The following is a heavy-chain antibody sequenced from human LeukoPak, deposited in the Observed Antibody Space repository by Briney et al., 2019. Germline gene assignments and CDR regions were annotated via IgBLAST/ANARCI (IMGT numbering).Heavy chain of an antibody. Sequence: GESLKISCKGSGYSFTSYWIGWVRQMPGKGLEWMGIIYPGDSDTTYSPSFQGQVTISADKSISTAYLQWSSLKASDIAMYYCARHYYRSGSPFDYWGQGTLVTVSS. D-gene: IGHD3-10*01. CDR1: GYSFTSYW. CDR2: IYPGDSDT. CDR3: ARHYYRSGSPFDY. V-gene: IGHV5-51*01. J-gene: IGHJ4*02.